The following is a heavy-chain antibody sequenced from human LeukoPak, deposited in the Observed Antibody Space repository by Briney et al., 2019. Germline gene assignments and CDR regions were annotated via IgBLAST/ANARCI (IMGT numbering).Heavy chain of an antibody. CDR2: IINDGSYT. Sequence: GGSLRLSCAASGFTFSPVWMHWVRQAPGKGLMWVSHIINDGSYTTYADSVKGRFTISRDNSKNTLYLQMNSLRAEDTAVYYCARETGSAVGSTDFDYWGQGTLVTVSS. CDR1: GFTFSPVW. CDR3: ARETGSAVGSTDFDY. V-gene: IGHV3-74*01. J-gene: IGHJ4*02. D-gene: IGHD4-17*01.